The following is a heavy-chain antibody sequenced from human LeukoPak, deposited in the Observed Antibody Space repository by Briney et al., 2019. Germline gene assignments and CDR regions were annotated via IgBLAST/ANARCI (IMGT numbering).Heavy chain of an antibody. Sequence: GGSLRLSCAASGFTFSSYWMNWVRQAPGKGLEWVSSISSSSSYIYYADSVKGRFTISRDNAKNSLYLQMNSLRAEDTAVYYCAKREAGFWSGHSYYMGVWGKGTTVIVSS. V-gene: IGHV3-21*04. J-gene: IGHJ6*03. CDR1: GFTFSSYW. CDR3: AKREAGFWSGHSYYMGV. D-gene: IGHD3-3*01. CDR2: ISSSSSYI.